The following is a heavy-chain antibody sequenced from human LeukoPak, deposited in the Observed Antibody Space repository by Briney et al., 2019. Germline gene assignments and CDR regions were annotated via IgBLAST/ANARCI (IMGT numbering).Heavy chain of an antibody. CDR1: GGTFSSYA. D-gene: IGHD3-3*01. V-gene: IGHV1-69*04. CDR3: ASSPLYDFWSGSQEGWFDL. CDR2: IIPILGIA. J-gene: IGHJ5*02. Sequence: ASVKVSCKASGGTFSSYAISWVRQAPGQGLEWMGRIIPILGIANYAQKFQGRVTITADKSTSTAYMELSSLRSEDTAVYYCASSPLYDFWSGSQEGWFDLWGQGTLVTVSS.